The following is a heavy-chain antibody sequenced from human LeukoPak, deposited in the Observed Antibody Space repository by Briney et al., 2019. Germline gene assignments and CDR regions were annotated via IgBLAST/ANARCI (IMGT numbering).Heavy chain of an antibody. CDR1: VGSISAYY. CDR3: ARGALDTKTRFDY. D-gene: IGHD5-18*01. Sequence: SETLSLTCTVSVGSISAYYWSWIRQPPGKGLEWIGYIYYSGSTKYNPSLKSRVTISVDASKNQFSLRLSSLTAADTAVYYCARGALDTKTRFDYWGSGTLVTVSS. CDR2: IYYSGST. V-gene: IGHV4-59*01. J-gene: IGHJ4*02.